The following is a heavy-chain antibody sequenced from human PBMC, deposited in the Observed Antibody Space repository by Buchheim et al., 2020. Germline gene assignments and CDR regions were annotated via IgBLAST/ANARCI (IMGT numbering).Heavy chain of an antibody. CDR2: ISSASEAI. Sequence: EVQLVESGGGLVQPGGSLRLSCAASGFTFSTYSMNWVRQAPGKGLEWVSYISSASEAIYYADSVKGRFTISRDTAKDSLYLQMNSLRVEDTAVYYCARVPYGDYGLFAYWGQGTL. CDR3: ARVPYGDYGLFAY. D-gene: IGHD4-17*01. V-gene: IGHV3-48*01. CDR1: GFTFSTYS. J-gene: IGHJ4*02.